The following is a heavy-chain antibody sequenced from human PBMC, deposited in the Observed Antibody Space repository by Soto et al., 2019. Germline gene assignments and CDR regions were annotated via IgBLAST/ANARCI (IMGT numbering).Heavy chain of an antibody. D-gene: IGHD6-19*01. Sequence: QVQLVESGGDVVQPGRSLRLSCAASGSTFSSYDIHWVRQAPGRGLEWVAHISPDGNNTDYADSVKGRFTISKDNARNTGYQQVNSLSREDTAVYHCVRGRSPGAFHMWGHGTLVTVSS. V-gene: IGHV3-30-3*01. CDR1: GSTFSSYD. CDR2: ISPDGNNT. J-gene: IGHJ3*02. CDR3: VRGRSPGAFHM.